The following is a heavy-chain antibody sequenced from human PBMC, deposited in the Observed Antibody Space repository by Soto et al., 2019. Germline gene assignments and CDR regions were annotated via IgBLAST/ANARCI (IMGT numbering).Heavy chain of an antibody. CDR2: ISGNGGDT. V-gene: IGHV3-23*01. CDR3: AKGLNIPFDP. D-gene: IGHD2-21*01. Sequence: EVQLLESGGGLVQPGGSLRLSCAASGFTFNSYAMSWVRQAPGKGLEWVSSISGNGGDTYYADSVKGRFTVSRDNSKNTLYLQMNSVRAEDTALYYCAKGLNIPFDPWGQGTLVTVSS. J-gene: IGHJ5*02. CDR1: GFTFNSYA.